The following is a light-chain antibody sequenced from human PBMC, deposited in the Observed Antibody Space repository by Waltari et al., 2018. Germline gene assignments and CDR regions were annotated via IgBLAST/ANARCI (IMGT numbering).Light chain of an antibody. V-gene: IGLV1-47*01. CDR2: RNN. CDR1: HPNLGSNS. J-gene: IGLJ1*01. Sequence: QSVLTQPPSASATPGQRVTIPCSGSHPNLGSNSPYWYQQLPGTAPKLLIYRNNQRPSRVTDRFSASKYGTSASLVISGLRSEDEGIYYCASWDESHYVFGPGTTVTVL. CDR3: ASWDESHYV.